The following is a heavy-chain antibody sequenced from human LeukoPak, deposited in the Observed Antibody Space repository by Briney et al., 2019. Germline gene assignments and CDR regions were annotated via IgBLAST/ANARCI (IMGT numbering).Heavy chain of an antibody. V-gene: IGHV3-11*01. D-gene: IGHD6-19*01. CDR2: ISSSGSTI. CDR1: GLTFSDYY. Sequence: GGSLRLSCAASGLTFSDYYMSWIRQAPGKGLEWVSYISSSGSTIYYADSVKGRFTISRDNAKNSLYLQMNSLRAEDTAVYYCARDLEAVAGYFDYWGQGTLVTVSS. J-gene: IGHJ4*02. CDR3: ARDLEAVAGYFDY.